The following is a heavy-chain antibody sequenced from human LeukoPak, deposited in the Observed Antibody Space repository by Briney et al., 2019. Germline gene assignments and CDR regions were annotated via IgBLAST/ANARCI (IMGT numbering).Heavy chain of an antibody. CDR1: GFTFDDYA. CDR2: ISWNSGSI. Sequence: GGSLRLSCAASGFTFDDYAMHWVRQAPGKGLEWVSGISWNSGSIGYADSVKGRFTISRDNSKNTLYLQMNSLRAEDTAVYYCAKGEMTTVTTRPDYWGQGTLVTVSS. CDR3: AKGEMTTVTTRPDY. J-gene: IGHJ4*02. V-gene: IGHV3-9*01. D-gene: IGHD4-17*01.